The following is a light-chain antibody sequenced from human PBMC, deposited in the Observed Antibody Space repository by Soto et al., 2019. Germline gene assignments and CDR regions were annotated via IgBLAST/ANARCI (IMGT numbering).Light chain of an antibody. Sequence: EIVMTQSPATLSVSPGEGATLSCRASQSVRTKLAWYQQKDGQAPRLLIYGASTRATCVSDRFSGSGSGTEYTLTISSLQSEDFAVYYCQQYDTWPSITFGQGTRLEIK. CDR2: GAS. CDR1: QSVRTK. V-gene: IGKV3-15*01. CDR3: QQYDTWPSIT. J-gene: IGKJ5*01.